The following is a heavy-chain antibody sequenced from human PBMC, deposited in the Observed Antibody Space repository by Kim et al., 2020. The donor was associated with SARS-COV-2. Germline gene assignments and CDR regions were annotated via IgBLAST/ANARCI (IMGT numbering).Heavy chain of an antibody. CDR3: ARHGVLWFGELFTDY. CDR2: IYYSGST. CDR1: GGSISSSSYY. Sequence: SETLSLTCTVSGGSISSSSYYWGWIRQPPGKGLEWIGSIYYSGSTYYNPSLKSRVTISVDTSKNQFSLKLSSVTAADTAVYYCARHGVLWFGELFTDYWGQGTLVTVS. D-gene: IGHD3-10*01. V-gene: IGHV4-39*01. J-gene: IGHJ4*02.